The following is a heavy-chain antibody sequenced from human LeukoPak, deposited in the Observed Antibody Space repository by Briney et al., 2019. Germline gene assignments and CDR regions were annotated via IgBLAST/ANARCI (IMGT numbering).Heavy chain of an antibody. J-gene: IGHJ4*02. CDR1: GFTFGTYA. CDR3: VRDRCSGGSCRLFDY. V-gene: IGHV3-33*01. CDR2: MWSDGDNR. Sequence: GGSLRPSCAASGFTFGTYAMHWVRQAPGKGLEWVAVMWSDGDNRYYADSVKGRFTISRDNSKNTLYLEMNSLRAEDTAVYYCVRDRCSGGSCRLFDYWGQGALVTVSS. D-gene: IGHD2-15*01.